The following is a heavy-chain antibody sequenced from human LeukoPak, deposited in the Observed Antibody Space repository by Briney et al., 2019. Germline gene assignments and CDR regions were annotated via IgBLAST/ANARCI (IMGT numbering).Heavy chain of an antibody. CDR2: ISSNGGST. Sequence: GGSLRLSCAASGFTFSSYAMHWVRQAPGKGLEYVSAISSNGGSTYYANSVKGRFTISRDNAKNSLYLQMNSLRAEDTAVYYCAREDQFTPTYYYDSSGFSSCAFDIWGQGTMVTVSS. CDR1: GFTFSSYA. D-gene: IGHD3-22*01. V-gene: IGHV3-64*01. J-gene: IGHJ3*02. CDR3: AREDQFTPTYYYDSSGFSSCAFDI.